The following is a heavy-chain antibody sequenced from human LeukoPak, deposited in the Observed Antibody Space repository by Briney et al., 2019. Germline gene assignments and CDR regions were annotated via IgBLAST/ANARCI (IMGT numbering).Heavy chain of an antibody. Sequence: ASVKVSCKASGYTFTSYGISWVRQAPGQGLEWMGWISAYNGNTNYAQKLQGRVTMTTDTSTSTAYIELRSLRSDDTAVYYCARNSWELSGQYYFDYWGQGTLVTVSS. CDR3: ARNSWELSGQYYFDY. V-gene: IGHV1-18*01. CDR1: GYTFTSYG. D-gene: IGHD1-26*01. CDR2: ISAYNGNT. J-gene: IGHJ4*02.